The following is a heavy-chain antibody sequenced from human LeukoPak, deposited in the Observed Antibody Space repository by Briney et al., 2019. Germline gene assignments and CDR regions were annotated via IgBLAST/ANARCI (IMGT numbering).Heavy chain of an antibody. Sequence: GGSLRLSCAASGFTFSSYSMNWVRQAPGKGLEWVSYISISSGTIYYADSVKGRFTISRDNAKNSLYLQIKSLRAEDTAVYYCARGPPLFDPWGQGTLVTVSS. CDR2: ISISSGTI. V-gene: IGHV3-48*01. CDR1: GFTFSSYS. J-gene: IGHJ5*02. CDR3: ARGPPLFDP.